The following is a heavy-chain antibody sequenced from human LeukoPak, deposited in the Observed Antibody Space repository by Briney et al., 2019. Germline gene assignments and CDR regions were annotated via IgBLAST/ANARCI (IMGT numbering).Heavy chain of an antibody. Sequence: ASVKVSCKASGYTFTSYGISWVRQAPGQGLEWMGWINPNSGGTNYAQKFQGRVTMTRDTSISTAYMELSRLRSDDTAVYYCAREGKITIFGVVLNWFDPWGQGTLVTVSS. CDR1: GYTFTSYG. CDR3: AREGKITIFGVVLNWFDP. V-gene: IGHV1-2*02. D-gene: IGHD3-3*01. CDR2: INPNSGGT. J-gene: IGHJ5*02.